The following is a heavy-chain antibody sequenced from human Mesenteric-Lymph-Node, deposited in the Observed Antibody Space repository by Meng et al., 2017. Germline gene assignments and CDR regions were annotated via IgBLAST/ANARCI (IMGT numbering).Heavy chain of an antibody. CDR3: ARGPLTGMGTYYFDY. D-gene: IGHD7-27*01. CDR2: INHSGST. J-gene: IGHJ4*02. Sequence: SETLSLTCAVYGGSFSGYYWSWIRQPPGKGLEWIGEINHSGSTNYNPSLKSRVTISVDTSKNQFSLKLSSVTAADTAVYYCARGPLTGMGTYYFDYWGQGTLVTVSS. CDR1: GGSFSGYY. V-gene: IGHV4-34*01.